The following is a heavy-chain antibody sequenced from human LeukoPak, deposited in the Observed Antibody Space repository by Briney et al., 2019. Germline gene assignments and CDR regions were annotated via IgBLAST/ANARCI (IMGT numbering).Heavy chain of an antibody. V-gene: IGHV3-30-3*01. CDR1: GFTFSSYA. CDR2: ISYDETND. CDR3: ARERLAGPWENWFDP. J-gene: IGHJ5*02. Sequence: KPGGSLRLSCAASGFTFSSYAMHWVRQAPGKGLEWVAVISYDETNDYYADSVKGRFTISRANSKNTLYLQMNSLRPEDTAVYYCARERLAGPWENWFDPWGQGTLVTVSS. D-gene: IGHD6-19*01.